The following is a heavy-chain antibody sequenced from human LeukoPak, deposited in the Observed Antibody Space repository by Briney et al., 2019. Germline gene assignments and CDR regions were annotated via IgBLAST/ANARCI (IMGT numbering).Heavy chain of an antibody. CDR3: ARKEGWYVFDY. V-gene: IGHV3-23*01. Sequence: PGGSLRLSCAASGFTFSSYAMNWVRQAPGKGLEWVSAISVSGTGTYYADSVKGRFTISRDNSKNTLYLQMNGLRAEDTAVYYCARKEGWYVFDYWGQGTLVTVSS. D-gene: IGHD6-19*01. CDR1: GFTFSSYA. CDR2: ISVSGTGT. J-gene: IGHJ4*02.